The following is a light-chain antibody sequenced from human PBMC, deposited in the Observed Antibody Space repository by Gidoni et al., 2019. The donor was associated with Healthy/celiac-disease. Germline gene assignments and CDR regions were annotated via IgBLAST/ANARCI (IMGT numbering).Light chain of an antibody. CDR2: AAS. CDR3: QQSYSTPCT. Sequence: DIQMTQSPSSLSASVGDRVTITCRASQSISSYLNWYQQKPGKAPKLLIYAASSLQSGVPSRFSGRGSWTDFTLTISSLQPEDFATYYCQQSYSTPCTFGQGTRLEIK. V-gene: IGKV1-39*01. J-gene: IGKJ5*01. CDR1: QSISSY.